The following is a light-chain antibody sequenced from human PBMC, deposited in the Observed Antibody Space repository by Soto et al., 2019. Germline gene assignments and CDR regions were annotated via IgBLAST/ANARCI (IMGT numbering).Light chain of an antibody. J-gene: IGKJ1*01. CDR2: AAS. Sequence: DIQMTQSPSSLSASVGDRVTITCRASQGIGNLLAWYQQKPGKVPKLLIYAASTLQSGVPSRFSGSGSGTDFTLTISSLQPEDGATYYCQKYNSAPQTFGQGTKVEIK. CDR3: QKYNSAPQT. CDR1: QGIGNL. V-gene: IGKV1-27*01.